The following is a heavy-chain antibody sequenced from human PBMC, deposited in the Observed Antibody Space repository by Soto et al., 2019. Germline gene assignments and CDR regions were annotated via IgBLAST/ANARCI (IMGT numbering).Heavy chain of an antibody. CDR2: INPSGGST. CDR3: ARGADYHGSGRPDGGMDV. J-gene: IGHJ6*02. CDR1: GYTFTSYY. D-gene: IGHD3-10*01. Sequence: QVQLVQSGAEVKKPGASVKVSCKASGYTFTSYYMHWVRQAPGQGLEWMGIINPSGGSTSYAQKFQGRVTMTRDTSTSTGYMELSSLRSEDTAVYYCARGADYHGSGRPDGGMDVWGQGTTVSVSS. V-gene: IGHV1-46*01.